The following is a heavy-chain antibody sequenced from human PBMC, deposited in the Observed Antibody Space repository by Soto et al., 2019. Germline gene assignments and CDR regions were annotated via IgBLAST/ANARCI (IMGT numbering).Heavy chain of an antibody. D-gene: IGHD1-26*01. CDR2: IYYSGST. Sequence: PSETLSLTCAVYGGSFSGYYWSWIRQPPGKGLEWIGYIYYSGSTNYNPSLKSRVTISVDTSKNQFSLKLSSVTAADTAVYYCARDLVGATTIPYYYYGMEVWGQGTTVTVSS. V-gene: IGHV4-59*01. J-gene: IGHJ6*02. CDR3: ARDLVGATTIPYYYYGMEV. CDR1: GGSFSGYY.